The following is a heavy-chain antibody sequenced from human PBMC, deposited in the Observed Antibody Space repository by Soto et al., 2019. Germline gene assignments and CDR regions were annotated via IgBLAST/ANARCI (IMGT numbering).Heavy chain of an antibody. Sequence: PWGSLRLSCAASGFTFSNYYMTWIRQAPGKGLECLSYISSREVTVYYADSVKGRFTISRDNTKNSLYLQMTTLRDEDTAVYYCARVSASGWHVNGRDYFDSWGQGTLVTVSS. CDR3: ARVSASGWHVNGRDYFDS. CDR2: ISSREVTV. D-gene: IGHD6-19*01. CDR1: GFTFSNYY. V-gene: IGHV3-11*01. J-gene: IGHJ4*02.